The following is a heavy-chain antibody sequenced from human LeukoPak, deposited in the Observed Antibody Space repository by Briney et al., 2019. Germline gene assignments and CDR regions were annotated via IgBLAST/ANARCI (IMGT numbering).Heavy chain of an antibody. CDR2: INPSGGST. D-gene: IGHD2-2*01. CDR3: ARLLGYCSSTSCFDY. J-gene: IGHJ4*02. V-gene: IGHV1-46*01. CDR1: GYTLTSYY. Sequence: ASVKVSCKASGYTLTSYYMHWVRQAPGQGLEWMGIINPSGGSTSYAQKFQGRVTMTRDTSTSTVYMELSSLRSEDTAVYYCARLLGYCSSTSCFDYWGQGTLVTVSS.